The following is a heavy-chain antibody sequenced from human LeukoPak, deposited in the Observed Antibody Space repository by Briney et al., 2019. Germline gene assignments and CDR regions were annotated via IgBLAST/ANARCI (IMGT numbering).Heavy chain of an antibody. CDR3: ARVVVPAAIDY. CDR2: IYYSGST. V-gene: IGHV4-59*01. D-gene: IGHD2-2*02. J-gene: IGHJ4*02. CDR1: GGSISRYY. Sequence: PSETLSLTCTVSGGSISRYYWSWIRQPPGKGLEWIGYIYYSGSTNYNPSLKSRVTISVDTSKNQFSLKLSSVTAADTAVYYCARVVVPAAIDYWDQGTLVTVSS.